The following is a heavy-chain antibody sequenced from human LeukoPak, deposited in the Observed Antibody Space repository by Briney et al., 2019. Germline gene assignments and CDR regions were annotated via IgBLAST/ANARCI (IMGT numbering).Heavy chain of an antibody. CDR1: GDRVSSNSAA. CDR2: TYYRSKWYN. J-gene: IGHJ6*03. Sequence: SQTLSLTCAISGDRVSSNSAAWNWIRQSPSRGLEWLGRTYYRSKWYNDYAVSVKSRITINPDTSKNQFSLQLNSVTPEDTAVYYCARAAEGWGYYYYYYMDVWGKGTTVTVSS. D-gene: IGHD2-2*01. V-gene: IGHV6-1*01. CDR3: ARAAEGWGYYYYYYMDV.